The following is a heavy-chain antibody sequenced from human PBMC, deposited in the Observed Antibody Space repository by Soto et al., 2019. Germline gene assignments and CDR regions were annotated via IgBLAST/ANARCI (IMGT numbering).Heavy chain of an antibody. D-gene: IGHD2-2*01. V-gene: IGHV1-18*01. CDR1: GYTFTSYG. Sequence: ASVKVSCKASGYTFTSYGISWVRQAPGQGLEWMGWISAYNGNTNYAQKLQGRVTMTTDTSTSTAYMELRSLRSDDTAVYYCARDMGYCSRASCSDAFDIWGQGTMVTVSS. CDR3: ARDMGYCSRASCSDAFDI. CDR2: ISAYNGNT. J-gene: IGHJ3*02.